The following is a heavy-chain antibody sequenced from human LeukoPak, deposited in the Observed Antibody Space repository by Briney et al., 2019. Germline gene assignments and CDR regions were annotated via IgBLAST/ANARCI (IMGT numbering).Heavy chain of an antibody. CDR3: AREGRDDYGDYFDY. V-gene: IGHV1-69*04. D-gene: IGHD4-17*01. CDR1: GYTFTSYY. J-gene: IGHJ4*02. CDR2: IIPILGIA. Sequence: SVKVSCKASGYTFTSYYMHWVRQAPGQGLEWMGRIIPILGIANYAQKFQGRVTITADKSTSTAYMEPSSLRSEDTAVYYCAREGRDDYGDYFDYWGQGTLVTVSS.